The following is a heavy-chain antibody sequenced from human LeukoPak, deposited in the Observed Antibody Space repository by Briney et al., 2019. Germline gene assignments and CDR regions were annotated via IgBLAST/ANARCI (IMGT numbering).Heavy chain of an antibody. Sequence: SETLSLTCTVSGGSISSGGYYWSWIRQHPGKGLEWIGYIYYSGSTYYNPSLKSRVTISVDTSKNQFSLKLSSVTAADTAVYYCARGDSSGYYRHFDYWGQGTLVTVSS. D-gene: IGHD3-22*01. CDR3: ARGDSSGYYRHFDY. J-gene: IGHJ4*02. CDR1: GGSISSGGYY. CDR2: IYYSGST. V-gene: IGHV4-31*03.